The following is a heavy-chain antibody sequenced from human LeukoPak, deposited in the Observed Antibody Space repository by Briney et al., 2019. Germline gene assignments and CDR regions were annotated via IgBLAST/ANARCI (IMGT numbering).Heavy chain of an antibody. CDR2: IRSKAYGGTT. CDR1: GFTFGDYA. CDR3: TRDRDTAMPTPHYYYYDMDV. D-gene: IGHD5-18*01. V-gene: IGHV3-49*03. Sequence: GGSLRLSCTASGFTFGDYAMSWFRQAPGKGLEWVGFIRSKAYGGTTEYAASVKGRFTISRDDSKSIAYLQMNSLKTEDTAVYYCTRDRDTAMPTPHYYYYDMDVWGQGTTVTVSS. J-gene: IGHJ6*02.